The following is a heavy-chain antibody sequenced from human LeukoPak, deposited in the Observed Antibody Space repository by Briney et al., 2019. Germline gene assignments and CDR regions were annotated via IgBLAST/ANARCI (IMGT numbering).Heavy chain of an antibody. CDR1: GFTFSSHW. CDR2: INGDGSNT. V-gene: IGHV3-74*03. J-gene: IGHJ4*02. D-gene: IGHD3-16*02. CDR3: AKADYVWGSYRPVDY. Sequence: SGGSLRLSCAASGFTFSSHWMHWVRQAPGKGLVWVSRINGDGSNTTYADSVKGRFTISRDNSKNTLYLQMNSLRAEDTAVYYCAKADYVWGSYRPVDYWGQGTLVTVSS.